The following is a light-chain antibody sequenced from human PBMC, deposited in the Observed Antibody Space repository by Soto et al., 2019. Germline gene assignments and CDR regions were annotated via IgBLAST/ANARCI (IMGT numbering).Light chain of an antibody. CDR1: SSNIGGNT. CDR2: STD. CDR3: ATWDDSRNAYV. J-gene: IGLJ1*01. V-gene: IGLV1-44*01. Sequence: QSVLTQPPSASGTPGQRVTISASGSSSNIGGNTVTWYQQLPGTAPKLLIYSTDERPSGVPDRFSGSKSGTSASLAISGLQSEDEADYYCATWDDSRNAYVFGPGTKVTVL.